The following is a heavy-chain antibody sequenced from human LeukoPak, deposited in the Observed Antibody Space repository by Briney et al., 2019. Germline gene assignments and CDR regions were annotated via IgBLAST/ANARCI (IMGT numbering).Heavy chain of an antibody. CDR2: ISYDGSNK. D-gene: IGHD3-22*01. Sequence: QPGGSLRLSCAASGFTFSSYAMHWVRQAPGKGLEWVAVISYDGSNKHYADSVKGRFTISRDNSKNTLYLQLNSLRAEDTAVYYCARSLYYSESSGFDYWGQGTLVTVSS. CDR3: ARSLYYSESSGFDY. CDR1: GFTFSSYA. V-gene: IGHV3-30-3*01. J-gene: IGHJ4*02.